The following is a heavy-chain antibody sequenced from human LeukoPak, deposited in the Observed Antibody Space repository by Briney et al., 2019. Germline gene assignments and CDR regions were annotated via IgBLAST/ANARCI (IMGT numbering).Heavy chain of an antibody. D-gene: IGHD6-19*01. J-gene: IGHJ4*02. V-gene: IGHV1-2*02. CDR2: INPKSGVT. CDR1: AYTLSGYY. CDR3: ARRIAXAXSPVYYFDY. Sequence: ASVKVSCKASAYTLSGYYMHWVRQAPGQGLEWMGWINPKSGVTNYAQKFQGRVTMTWDPSINTTFMELSRLRSDDTAVYYCARRIAXAXSPVYYFDYXGQGTLVTVSS.